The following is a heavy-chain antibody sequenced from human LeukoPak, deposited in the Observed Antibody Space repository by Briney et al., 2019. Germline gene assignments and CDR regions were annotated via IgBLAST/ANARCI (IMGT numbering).Heavy chain of an antibody. V-gene: IGHV3-7*01. D-gene: IGHD3-22*01. J-gene: IGHJ4*02. CDR1: GFTFSTYW. CDR2: IKEDGSEK. Sequence: PGGSLRLSCAASGFTFSTYWMSWVRQVPGRGLEWVANIKEDGSEKWFVDSVKGRFTISRDNAKNSLYLQMNSLRAEDTAVYYCARAAYYDSSGYSDYWGQGTLVTVSS. CDR3: ARAAYYDSSGYSDY.